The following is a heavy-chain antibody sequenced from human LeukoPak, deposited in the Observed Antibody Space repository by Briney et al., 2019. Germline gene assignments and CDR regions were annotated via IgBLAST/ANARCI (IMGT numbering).Heavy chain of an antibody. V-gene: IGHV1-18*01. CDR1: GYTFSSYG. J-gene: IGHJ5*02. D-gene: IGHD3-9*01. CDR2: ISTYNGDT. Sequence: GASVKVSYKTSGYTFSSYGINWVRQAPGQGLEWMGWISTYNGDTHYGQKVQGRVTMTTDTSTNTAYMELRSLTSDDTAVYYCVRGILSDDTLTGPWGQGTLVTVSS. CDR3: VRGILSDDTLTGP.